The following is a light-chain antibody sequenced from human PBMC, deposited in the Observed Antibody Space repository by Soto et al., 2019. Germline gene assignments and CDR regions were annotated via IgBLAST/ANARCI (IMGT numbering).Light chain of an antibody. Sequence: QSALTQPAYVSGSPGQSITISCTGTSSDVGGYNYVSWYQQHPGKAPKLMIYDVSNRPSGVSNRFSGSKSGNTASLTISGLQAEDEADYYCSSYTSSSTVFGGGTKVTVL. CDR3: SSYTSSSTV. J-gene: IGLJ2*01. CDR1: SSDVGGYNY. CDR2: DVS. V-gene: IGLV2-14*01.